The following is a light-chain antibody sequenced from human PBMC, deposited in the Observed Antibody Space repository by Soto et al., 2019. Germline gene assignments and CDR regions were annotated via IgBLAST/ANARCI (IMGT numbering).Light chain of an antibody. J-gene: IGLJ1*01. V-gene: IGLV2-14*01. CDR1: SSDIGVYNY. CDR3: SSYTINSTLV. Sequence: QSVLTQPASVSGSPGQSITVSCTGTSSDIGVYNYVSWYQQHPGEAPKVMIYDVSNRPSGVSNRFSGSKSGNTASLTISGLQADDEADYYCSSYTINSTLVFGTGTKVTVL. CDR2: DVS.